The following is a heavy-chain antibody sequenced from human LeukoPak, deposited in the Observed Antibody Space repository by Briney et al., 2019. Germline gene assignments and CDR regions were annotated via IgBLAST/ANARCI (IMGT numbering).Heavy chain of an antibody. CDR2: IYTSGST. J-gene: IGHJ6*02. CDR3: ARARGYSGYEADYYGMDV. V-gene: IGHV4-4*07. CDR1: GGSISSYY. Sequence: SETLSLTCTVSGGSISSYYWRWIRQPAGKGLEWIGRIYTSGSTNYNPSLKSRVTMSVDTSKNQFSLKLSSVTAADTAVYYCARARGYSGYEADYYGMDVWGQGTTVTVAS. D-gene: IGHD5-12*01.